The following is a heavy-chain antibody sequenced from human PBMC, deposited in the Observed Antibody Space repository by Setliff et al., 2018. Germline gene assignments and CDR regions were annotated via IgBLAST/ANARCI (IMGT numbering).Heavy chain of an antibody. Sequence: ETLSLTCAVSGGSISSSNWWSWVRQPPGKGLEWVGRVKSKSDGGTIDYAAPVEGRFTISRDDSRNTLSLQMNSLKTEDTAVYYCTTGATIWGQGTMVTVSS. V-gene: IGHV3-15*01. CDR3: TTGATI. J-gene: IGHJ3*02. CDR1: GGSISSSNW. CDR2: VKSKSDGGTI.